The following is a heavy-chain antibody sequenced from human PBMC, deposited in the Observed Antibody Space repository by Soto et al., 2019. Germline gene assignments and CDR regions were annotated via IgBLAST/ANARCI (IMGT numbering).Heavy chain of an antibody. CDR3: ARSADCSSTSCYRCAFDI. V-gene: IGHV1-45*02. CDR1: GYTFTYRY. CDR2: ITPFNGNT. Sequence: SVKVSCKASGYTFTYRYLHWVRQAPGQAREWMGWITPFNGNTNYAQKFQDRVTITRDRSMSTAYMELSSLRSEDTAMYYCARSADCSSTSCYRCAFDIWGQGTMVTVSS. D-gene: IGHD2-2*02. J-gene: IGHJ3*02.